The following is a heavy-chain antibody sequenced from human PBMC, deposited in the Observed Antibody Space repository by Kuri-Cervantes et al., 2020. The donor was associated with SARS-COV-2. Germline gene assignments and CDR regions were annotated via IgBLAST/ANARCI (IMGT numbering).Heavy chain of an antibody. CDR1: GYTFTGYY. J-gene: IGHJ6*02. Sequence: ASVKVSCKASGYTFTGYYMHWVRQAPGQGLEWMGWINPNSGGTNYAQKFQGRVTVTRDTSISTAYMELSSLSSDDTAVYYCARRVAVSAPSGYCGLDAWGQGTTVTVSS. D-gene: IGHD6-19*01. V-gene: IGHV1-2*02. CDR3: ARRVAVSAPSGYCGLDA. CDR2: INPNSGGT.